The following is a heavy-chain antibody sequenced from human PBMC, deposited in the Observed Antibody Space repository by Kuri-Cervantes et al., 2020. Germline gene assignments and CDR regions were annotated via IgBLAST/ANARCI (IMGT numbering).Heavy chain of an antibody. V-gene: IGHV3-53*01. Sequence: GESLKISCAASGFTVSSNYMSWVRQAPGKGLEWVSVIYSGGSTYYADSVKGRFTISRDNAKNSLYLQMNSLRAEDTAVYYCARGLYYYDSSGYPFDYWGQGTLVTVSS. CDR1: GFTVSSNY. CDR3: ARGLYYYDSSGYPFDY. D-gene: IGHD3-22*01. J-gene: IGHJ4*02. CDR2: IYSGGST.